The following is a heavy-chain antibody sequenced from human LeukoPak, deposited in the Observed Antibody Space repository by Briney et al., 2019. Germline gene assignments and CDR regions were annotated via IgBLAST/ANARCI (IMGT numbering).Heavy chain of an antibody. CDR2: INTNTGNP. J-gene: IGHJ4*02. Sequence: GASVNVSCKASGYTFTSYAMNWVRQAPGQGLEWMGWINTNTGNPTYAQGFTGRFVFSVDTSVTTAYLQISRLKAEDTAVYYCARPYCSGDNCHSYFDHWGQGTLVTVSS. CDR1: GYTFTSYA. V-gene: IGHV7-4-1*02. D-gene: IGHD2-15*01. CDR3: ARPYCSGDNCHSYFDH.